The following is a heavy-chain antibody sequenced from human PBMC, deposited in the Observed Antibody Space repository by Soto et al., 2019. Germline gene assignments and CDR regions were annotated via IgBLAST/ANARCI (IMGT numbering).Heavy chain of an antibody. V-gene: IGHV4-59*08. J-gene: IGHJ6*02. Sequence: PETLSLTCTVSCSSISSYYWRWLRRPPGKGLDWIGYNYYSGSTNYNPSLKSRVTISVDTSKNQFSLKLSSVTAADTAVYYCARLRNDYGEFSGMDVWGPGTTVTSP. CDR1: CSSISSYY. CDR3: ARLRNDYGEFSGMDV. D-gene: IGHD4-17*01. CDR2: NYYSGST.